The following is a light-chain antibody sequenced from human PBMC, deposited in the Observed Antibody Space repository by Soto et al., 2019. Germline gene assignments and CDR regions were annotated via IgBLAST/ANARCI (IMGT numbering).Light chain of an antibody. Sequence: AIQMTQSPPSLSASVGDRVTITCRASQGITNSLIWYQQKPGKAPKLLIYAASSLQTGVPPRFSGSGSGTHFTLTISSLQTEDFATYHCLQHNSYPRTFGQGTKVEIK. CDR1: QGITNS. CDR3: LQHNSYPRT. V-gene: IGKV1-6*01. CDR2: AAS. J-gene: IGKJ1*01.